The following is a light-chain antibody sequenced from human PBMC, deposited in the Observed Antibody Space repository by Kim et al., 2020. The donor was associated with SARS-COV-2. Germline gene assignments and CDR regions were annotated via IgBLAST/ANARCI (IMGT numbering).Light chain of an antibody. CDR1: NIGSKR. V-gene: IGLV3-21*04. CDR2: YYN. J-gene: IGLJ3*02. CDR3: QVWDISSDHVV. Sequence: PGQAAWITCRGNNIGSKRVNWYHQTPGQAPVMVIYYYNHRPSGIPARFSGSNSGNTATLTISRVEAGDEADYYCQVWDISSDHVVFGGGTQLTVL.